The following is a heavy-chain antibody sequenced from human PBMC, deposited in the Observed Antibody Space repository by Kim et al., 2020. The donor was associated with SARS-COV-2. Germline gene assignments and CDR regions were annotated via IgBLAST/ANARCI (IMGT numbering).Heavy chain of an antibody. CDR2: ISGSGGST. V-gene: IGHV3-23*01. J-gene: IGHJ4*02. CDR1: GFTFSSYA. CDR3: AKDDSSGYYRKTTWSGYFDY. D-gene: IGHD3-22*01. Sequence: GGSLRLSCAASGFTFSSYAMSWVRQAPGKGLEWVSAISGSGGSTYYADSVKGRFTISRDNSKNTLYLQMNSLIAEDTAVYYCAKDDSSGYYRKTTWSGYFDYLGQRTLVTVSS.